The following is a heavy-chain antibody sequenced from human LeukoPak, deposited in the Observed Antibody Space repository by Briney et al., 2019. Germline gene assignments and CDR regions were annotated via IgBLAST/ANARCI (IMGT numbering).Heavy chain of an antibody. J-gene: IGHJ5*02. V-gene: IGHV1-18*01. D-gene: IGHD2-2*01. CDR3: AGMIYCSSTSCQYNWFDP. CDR1: GGTFSSYA. CDR2: ISAYNGNT. Sequence: ASVKVSCKASGGTFSSYAISWVRQAPGQGREWVGWISAYNGNTNYAQKLQGRVTMTTDTSTSTAYMELRSLRSDDTAVYYCAGMIYCSSTSCQYNWFDPWGQGTLVTVSS.